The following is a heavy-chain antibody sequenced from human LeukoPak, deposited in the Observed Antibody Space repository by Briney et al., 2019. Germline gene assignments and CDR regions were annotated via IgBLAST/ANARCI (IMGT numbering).Heavy chain of an antibody. D-gene: IGHD6-6*01. Sequence: GGSLRLSCAASGFTFSSYWMSWVRQAPGKGLEWVANIKQDGGEKYYVDSVKGRFTISRDNAKNSLYLQMNSLRAEDTAVYYCARAEYSSSSWRVEDYYYYMDVWGKGTTVTVSS. CDR1: GFTFSSYW. J-gene: IGHJ6*03. CDR2: IKQDGGEK. V-gene: IGHV3-7*04. CDR3: ARAEYSSSSWRVEDYYYYMDV.